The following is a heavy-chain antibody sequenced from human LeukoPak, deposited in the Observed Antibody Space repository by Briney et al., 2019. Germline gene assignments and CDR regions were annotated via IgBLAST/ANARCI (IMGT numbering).Heavy chain of an antibody. J-gene: IGHJ6*02. Sequence: GGSLRLSCAASGFTFSSYWMHWVRQAPGKGLVWVSRINSDGSSTSYADSVKGRFTISRDNAKNTLYLQMNSLRAEDTAVYYCARDASTYDFWSGYYRAYYYYGMDVWGQGTTVTVSS. CDR2: INSDGSST. CDR1: GFTFSSYW. D-gene: IGHD3-3*01. CDR3: ARDASTYDFWSGYYRAYYYYGMDV. V-gene: IGHV3-74*01.